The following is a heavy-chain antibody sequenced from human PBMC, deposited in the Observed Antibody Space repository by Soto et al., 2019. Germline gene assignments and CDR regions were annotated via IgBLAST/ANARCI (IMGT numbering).Heavy chain of an antibody. CDR3: ARGDSQVSAVFDY. Sequence: QVQLQESGPGLVKPSQTLSLTCTVSGGPFPNGGYYWSWIRQEPGKGLEWIGYTHYSGDTSYNTSLRSRVTISTDTSKTQFSLRLRSVTSADTAVYYSARGDSQVSAVFDYWGQGMLVTVSS. CDR1: GGPFPNGGYY. J-gene: IGHJ4*02. D-gene: IGHD3-16*01. V-gene: IGHV4-31*03. CDR2: THYSGDT.